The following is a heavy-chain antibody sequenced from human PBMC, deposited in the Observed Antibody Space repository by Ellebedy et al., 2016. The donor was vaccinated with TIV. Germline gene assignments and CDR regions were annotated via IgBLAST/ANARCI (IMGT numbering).Heavy chain of an antibody. CDR3: TGNNSPF. V-gene: IGHV3-23*01. Sequence: GESLKISXAASGISFNIYAMNWVRQAPGKGLQWVSLIGGDGVLTYYADSVKGRFIISRDNSKNMLYLQMNSLRDDDTAIYYCTGNNSPFWGQGALVTVSS. J-gene: IGHJ4*02. CDR1: GISFNIYA. D-gene: IGHD2/OR15-2a*01. CDR2: IGGDGVLT.